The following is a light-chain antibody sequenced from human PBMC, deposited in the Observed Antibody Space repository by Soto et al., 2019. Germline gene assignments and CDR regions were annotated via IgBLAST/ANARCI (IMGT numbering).Light chain of an antibody. CDR1: QSLLHSNGYIY. CDR2: LGS. V-gene: IGKV2-28*01. Sequence: DIVMTQSPLSLPVTPGEPASISCRSSQSLLHSNGYIYLDWYLQKPGQSPQVLIFLGSYRASGVPDRFGGSGSGTDVTLKISRVEAEDVGLYYCMQALQTPYTFGQGTKLEIK. J-gene: IGKJ2*01. CDR3: MQALQTPYT.